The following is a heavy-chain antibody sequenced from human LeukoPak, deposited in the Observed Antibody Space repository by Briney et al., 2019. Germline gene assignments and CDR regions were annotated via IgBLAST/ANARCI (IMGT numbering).Heavy chain of an antibody. V-gene: IGHV3-30-3*01. J-gene: IGHJ3*02. D-gene: IGHD2-2*01. CDR1: GFTFRNYV. CDR2: ISYDGSNK. CDR3: ARDAHIAMPQSAFDI. Sequence: PGGSLGLSCAASGFTFRNYVIHWVRQAPGKGLEWVAVISYDGSNKYYADSVKGRFTISRDNSKNTLYLQMNSLRAEDTAVYYCARDAHIAMPQSAFDIWGQGTMVTVSS.